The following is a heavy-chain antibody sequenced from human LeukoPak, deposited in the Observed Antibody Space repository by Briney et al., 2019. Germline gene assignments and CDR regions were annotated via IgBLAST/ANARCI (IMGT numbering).Heavy chain of an antibody. CDR3: VSFYETD. V-gene: IGHV3-74*01. Sequence: QSGGSLRLSCAASGNYWMHWVRQAPGKGLLWVSHINSDGSWTSYADSVKGRFTISKDNAKNTAYLQMNNLRAEDTAVYYCVSFYETDWGRGTLVTVSS. D-gene: IGHD2/OR15-2a*01. J-gene: IGHJ4*02. CDR2: INSDGSWT. CDR1: GNYW.